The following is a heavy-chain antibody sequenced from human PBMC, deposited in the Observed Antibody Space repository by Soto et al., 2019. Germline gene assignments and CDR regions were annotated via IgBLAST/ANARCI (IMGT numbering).Heavy chain of an antibody. D-gene: IGHD3-16*01. V-gene: IGHV1-2*04. CDR1: GYTFTGYY. CDR2: INPNSGGT. CDR3: ARNPVWTLGGMDV. Sequence: ALVKVSCKASGYTFTGYYMHWVRQAPGQGLEWMGWINPNSGGTNYAQKFQGWVTMTRDTSISTAYMELSRLRSDDTAVYYCARNPVWTLGGMDVWGQGTTVTVSS. J-gene: IGHJ6*02.